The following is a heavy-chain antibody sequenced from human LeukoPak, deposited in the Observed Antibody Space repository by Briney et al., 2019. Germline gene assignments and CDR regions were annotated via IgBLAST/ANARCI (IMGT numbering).Heavy chain of an antibody. CDR3: ARDSYSSGVFDY. Sequence: QPGGSLRLSCAASGFTFSSYEMNWVRQAPGKGLEWVSYISSSGSTIYYADSVKGRLTISRDNAKNSLSLQMNSLRAEDTAVYYCARDSYSSGVFDYWGQGTLVTVSS. V-gene: IGHV3-48*03. D-gene: IGHD6-19*01. CDR1: GFTFSSYE. J-gene: IGHJ4*02. CDR2: ISSSGSTI.